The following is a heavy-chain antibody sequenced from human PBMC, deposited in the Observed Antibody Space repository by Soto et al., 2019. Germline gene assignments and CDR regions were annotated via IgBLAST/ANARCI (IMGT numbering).Heavy chain of an antibody. V-gene: IGHV5-51*01. J-gene: IGHJ5*01. D-gene: IGHD5-18*01. Sequence: GESLKSSCKASGYSCTSYWIGWVRHMPGKGLEWMGIIYPADSDTRYSPSFQGQVTISADRSTTTAYLQWRRLKASDTAIYYCARNGYSHGYSDSWGQRTLVTVSS. CDR2: IYPADSDT. CDR3: ARNGYSHGYSDS. CDR1: GYSCTSYW.